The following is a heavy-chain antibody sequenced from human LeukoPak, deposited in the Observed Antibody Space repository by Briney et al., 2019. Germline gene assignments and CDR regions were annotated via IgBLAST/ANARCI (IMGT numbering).Heavy chain of an antibody. Sequence: GGSLRLSCIASGFTFTTYWMHWVRQAPGKGLVWVSHINSDGSITSYADSVKGRFTISRDNAKNTLYLQMNSLRAEDTAVYYCARDAVDTANAVWGQGTTVTVSS. D-gene: IGHD5-18*01. CDR3: ARDAVDTANAV. CDR1: GFTFTTYW. V-gene: IGHV3-74*01. J-gene: IGHJ6*02. CDR2: INSDGSIT.